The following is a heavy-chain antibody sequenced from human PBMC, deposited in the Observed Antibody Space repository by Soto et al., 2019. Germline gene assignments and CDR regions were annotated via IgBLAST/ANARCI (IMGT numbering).Heavy chain of an antibody. CDR3: VHRQLHKEYTAWLS. CDR2: IYWDDDK. V-gene: IGHV2-5*02. J-gene: IGHJ5*02. D-gene: IGHD2-15*01. Sequence: QITLKESGPTLVKPTQTLTLTCTFSGFSLSTNGVGVGWIRQPPGEALEWLAVIYWDDDKRYSPSLKNRLTIIKDTPNNQVVLIITNVDSVDTATYYCVHRQLHKEYTAWLSWGQGTLVTVSS. CDR1: GFSLSTNGVG.